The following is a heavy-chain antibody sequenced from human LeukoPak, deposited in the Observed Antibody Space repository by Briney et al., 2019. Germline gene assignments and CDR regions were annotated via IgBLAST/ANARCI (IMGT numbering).Heavy chain of an antibody. Sequence: MSSETLSLTCTVSGGSISSYYWSWIRQPPGEGLEWIGYIYYGGSTNSNPSLKSRVTMSVDTSVNQFSLKLSSVTAADTAVYYCAIHWLYPPWAFDIWGEGTIGTVSS. CDR1: GGSISSYY. J-gene: IGHJ3*02. CDR2: IYYGGST. D-gene: IGHD2-2*02. CDR3: AIHWLYPPWAFDI. V-gene: IGHV4-59*08.